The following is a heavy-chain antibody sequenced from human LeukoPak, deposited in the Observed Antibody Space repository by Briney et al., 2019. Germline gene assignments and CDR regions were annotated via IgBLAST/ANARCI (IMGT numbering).Heavy chain of an antibody. CDR1: GGSISSGGYY. V-gene: IGHV4-31*03. Sequence: PSETLSLTCTVFGGSISSGGYYWSWIRQHPGKGLEWIGYIYYSGSTYYNPSLKSRVTISVDTSKNQFALKLSSVTAADTAVYYCARGELPFMDVWGKGTTVTVSS. D-gene: IGHD1-7*01. CDR2: IYYSGST. J-gene: IGHJ6*03. CDR3: ARGELPFMDV.